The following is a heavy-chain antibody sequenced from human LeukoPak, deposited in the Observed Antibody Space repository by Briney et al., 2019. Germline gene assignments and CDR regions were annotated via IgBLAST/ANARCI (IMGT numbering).Heavy chain of an antibody. V-gene: IGHV4-38-2*02. D-gene: IGHD3-10*01. CDR1: GYSISSGYY. J-gene: IGHJ4*02. CDR3: ARLGHIGDFDY. CDR2: IYHSGST. Sequence: SETLSLTCTVSGYSISSGYYWGWIRQPPGKGLEWMGTIYHSGSTYYNPSLKSRVTISVDTSKNQFSLKLSSVTAADTAVYYCARLGHIGDFDYWGQGTLVTVSS.